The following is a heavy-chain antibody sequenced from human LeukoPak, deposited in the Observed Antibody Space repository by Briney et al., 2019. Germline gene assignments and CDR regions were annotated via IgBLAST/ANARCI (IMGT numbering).Heavy chain of an antibody. Sequence: GGSLRLSCVGSGFTFSSYAMSWVRQAPGTGLEWVSGISGSGGSTHYADSVKGRFTISRDNSKNTLYLQMNSLRAEDTAIFYCAKTLHMSPTTISYGLDVWGQGITVTVSS. J-gene: IGHJ6*02. V-gene: IGHV3-23*01. CDR3: AKTLHMSPTTISYGLDV. CDR2: ISGSGGST. CDR1: GFTFSSYA. D-gene: IGHD1-1*01.